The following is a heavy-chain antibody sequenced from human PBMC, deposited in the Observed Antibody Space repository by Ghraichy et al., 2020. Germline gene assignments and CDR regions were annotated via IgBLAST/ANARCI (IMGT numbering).Heavy chain of an antibody. CDR3: ARTRPAVIRSPWFDP. CDR1: GFSVSNSY. Sequence: GGSLRLSCAVSGFSVSNSYMSWVRQAPGKGLEWVSIMYSAGTTYHSVSVKGRFSISRDNSKNTLYLHMNSLRAEDSAIYYCARTRPAVIRSPWFDPWGQGTLVTVSS. V-gene: IGHV3-53*01. J-gene: IGHJ5*02. D-gene: IGHD2-2*01. CDR2: MYSAGTT.